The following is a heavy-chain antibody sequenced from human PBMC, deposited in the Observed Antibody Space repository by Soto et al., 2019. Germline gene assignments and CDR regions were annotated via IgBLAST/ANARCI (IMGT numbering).Heavy chain of an antibody. CDR3: ARALVVVVAATPNWFDP. V-gene: IGHV3-21*01. CDR1: GFTFSSYS. Sequence: EVQLVESGGGLVKPGGSLRLSCAASGFTFSSYSMNWVRQAPGKGLEWVSSISSSSRYIYYADSVKGRFTISRDNAKNSLYLQMNSLRAEDTAVYYCARALVVVVAATPNWFDPWGQGTLVTVSS. D-gene: IGHD2-15*01. CDR2: ISSSSRYI. J-gene: IGHJ5*02.